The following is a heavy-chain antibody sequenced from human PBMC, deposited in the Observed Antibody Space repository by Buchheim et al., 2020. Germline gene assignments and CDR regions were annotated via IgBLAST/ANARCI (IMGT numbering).Heavy chain of an antibody. D-gene: IGHD1-1*01. CDR1: GFSFSGSS. Sequence: EVQLVESGGGLVEPGGSLRLSCAASGFSFSGSSMNWVRQAPGEGLEWVYIISRGSDDIHYADSVKGRFNISRDNAKHSRYLQMNSLRREDTAVYYCARGEVEETRFLDSWGQGTL. J-gene: IGHJ4*02. V-gene: IGHV3-21*01. CDR2: ISRGSDDI. CDR3: ARGEVEETRFLDS.